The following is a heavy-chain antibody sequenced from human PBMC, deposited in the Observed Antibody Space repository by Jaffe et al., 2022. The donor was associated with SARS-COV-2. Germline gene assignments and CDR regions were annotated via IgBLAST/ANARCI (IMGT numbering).Heavy chain of an antibody. D-gene: IGHD3-3*01. CDR2: IYYSGST. Sequence: QLQLQESGPGLVKPSETLSLTCTVSGGSISSSSYYWGWIRQPPGKGLEWIGSIYYSGSTYYNPSLKSRVTISVDTSKNQFSLKLSSVTAADTAVYYCARRGFLEWLSYFDYWGQGTLVTVSS. J-gene: IGHJ4*02. CDR3: ARRGFLEWLSYFDY. CDR1: GGSISSSSYY. V-gene: IGHV4-39*01.